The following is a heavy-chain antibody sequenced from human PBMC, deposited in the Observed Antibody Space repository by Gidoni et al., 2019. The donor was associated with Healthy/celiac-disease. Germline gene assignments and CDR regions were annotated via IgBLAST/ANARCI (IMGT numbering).Heavy chain of an antibody. CDR1: GFTFSSYE. V-gene: IGHV3-48*03. CDR3: ERGLSIAVSDACDI. D-gene: IGHD6-6*01. Sequence: EVQLVESVGVLVQPGGSLRLSCAASGFTFSSYEMNWVRQAPGKGLEWVSYISRSGSTIYYADSVKGRFTIYRDNDKNSLYLKMNSLRAEDTAVYYCERGLSIAVSDACDIWGQGTMVTVSS. CDR2: ISRSGSTI. J-gene: IGHJ3*02.